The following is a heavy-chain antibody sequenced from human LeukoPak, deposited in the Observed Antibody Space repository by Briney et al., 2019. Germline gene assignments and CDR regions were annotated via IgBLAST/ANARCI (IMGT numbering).Heavy chain of an antibody. CDR1: GFTFSSYA. D-gene: IGHD5-18*01. V-gene: IGHV3-30-3*01. CDR3: ARDITAMVTWDYYGMDV. Sequence: GGSLRLSCAASGFTFSSYAMHWVRQAPGKGLEWVAVISYDGSNKYYADSVKGRFTISRDNSKNTLYLQMNSLRAEDTAVYYCARDITAMVTWDYYGMDVWGQGTTVTVSS. CDR2: ISYDGSNK. J-gene: IGHJ6*02.